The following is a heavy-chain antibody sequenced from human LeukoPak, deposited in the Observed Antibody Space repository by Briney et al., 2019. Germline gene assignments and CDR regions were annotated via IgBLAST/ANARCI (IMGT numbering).Heavy chain of an antibody. CDR2: IKTKAEGEAI. Sequence: GGSLRPSCAGSGFIFTDVWMSWVRQAPGKGLEWVARIKTKAEGEAIDYAAPVKGRFTISRDDSEKRLHLQMNSLKSEDTGVYYCTTDLDYWGQGTLVTVSS. J-gene: IGHJ4*02. CDR3: TTDLDY. CDR1: GFIFTDVW. V-gene: IGHV3-15*01.